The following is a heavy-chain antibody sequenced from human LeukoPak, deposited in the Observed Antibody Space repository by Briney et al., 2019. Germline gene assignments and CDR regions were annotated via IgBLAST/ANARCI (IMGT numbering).Heavy chain of an antibody. J-gene: IGHJ4*02. D-gene: IGHD5-18*01. Sequence: LRLSCAASXFTXRSXWMSWXRXSPEKGLEWAAKINPDGSATYYVDSVKGRFIISRDNTKNSLYLQMNSLRAEDTAVYYCARGFRGYTYALYYWGQGTLVTVSS. CDR1: XFTXRSXW. V-gene: IGHV3-7*01. CDR3: ARGFRGYTYALYY. CDR2: INPDGSAT.